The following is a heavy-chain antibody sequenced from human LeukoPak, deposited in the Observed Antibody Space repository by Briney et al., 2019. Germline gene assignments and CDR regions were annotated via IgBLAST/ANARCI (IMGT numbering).Heavy chain of an antibody. J-gene: IGHJ4*02. D-gene: IGHD6-13*01. Sequence: GGSLRLSCAASGFSFGDYAMHWVRQAPGKGLEWVSGISWNSGSIGYADSVKGRFTISRDNAKNSLYLQMNSLRAEDMALYYCAKVASSSWYGGPFDYWGQGTLVTVSA. V-gene: IGHV3-9*03. CDR1: GFSFGDYA. CDR3: AKVASSSWYGGPFDY. CDR2: ISWNSGSI.